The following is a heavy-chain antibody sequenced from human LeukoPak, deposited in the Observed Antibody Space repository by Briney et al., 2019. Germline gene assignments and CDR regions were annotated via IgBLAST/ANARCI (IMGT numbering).Heavy chain of an antibody. CDR3: ASTPVRYCSSTSCYTNMDV. Sequence: PSETTSLTCAVYGGSFSGYYWSWIRQPPGKGLEWIGEINHSGSTNYNPSLKSRVTISVDTSKNQFSLKLSSVTAADTAVYYCASTPVRYCSSTSCYTNMDVWGKGTTVTVSS. CDR2: INHSGST. J-gene: IGHJ6*03. CDR1: GGSFSGYY. V-gene: IGHV4-34*01. D-gene: IGHD2-2*02.